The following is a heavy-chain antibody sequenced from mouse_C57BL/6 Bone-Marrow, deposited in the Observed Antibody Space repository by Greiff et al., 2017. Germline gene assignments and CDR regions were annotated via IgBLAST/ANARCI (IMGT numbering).Heavy chain of an antibody. Sequence: QVQLQQPGAELVKPGASVKLSCKASGYTFTSYWMHWVKQRPGQGLEWIGMIHPNSGSTKYNEKFKSKATLTVDKSSSTAYMQLSSLTSEDSAVSYCAIYGPNWYFDVWGTGTTLTVSS. J-gene: IGHJ1*03. CDR1: GYTFTSYW. D-gene: IGHD1-1*02. CDR3: AIYGPNWYFDV. V-gene: IGHV1-64*01. CDR2: IHPNSGST.